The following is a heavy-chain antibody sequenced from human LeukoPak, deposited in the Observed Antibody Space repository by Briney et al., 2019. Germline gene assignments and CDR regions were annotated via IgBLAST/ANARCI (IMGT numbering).Heavy chain of an antibody. V-gene: IGHV3-48*02. J-gene: IGHJ4*02. CDR2: ISTSSSTI. CDR3: ARDGLSNNWYEFDY. Sequence: PGGSLRLSCAASGFTFSSYSMSWVRQAPGKGLEWVSYISTSSSTIYYADSVKGRFTISRDNAKNSLYLQMNSLRDEDTAVYYCARDGLSNNWYEFDYWGQGALVTVSS. CDR1: GFTFSSYS. D-gene: IGHD1-1*01.